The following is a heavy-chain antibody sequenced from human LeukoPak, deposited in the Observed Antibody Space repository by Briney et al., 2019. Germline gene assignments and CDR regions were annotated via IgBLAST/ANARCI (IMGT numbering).Heavy chain of an antibody. Sequence: PSETLSLTCTVSGGSISSSSYYWGWIRQPPGKGLEWIGSIYYSGSTYYDPSLKSRVTISVDTSKNQFSLKLSSVTAADTAMYYCARLVSGVGYFDYWGQGTLVTVSS. J-gene: IGHJ4*02. CDR2: IYYSGST. CDR1: GGSISSSSYY. V-gene: IGHV4-39*07. D-gene: IGHD6-19*01. CDR3: ARLVSGVGYFDY.